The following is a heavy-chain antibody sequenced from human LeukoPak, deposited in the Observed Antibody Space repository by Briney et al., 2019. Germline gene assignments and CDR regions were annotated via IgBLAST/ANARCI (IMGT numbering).Heavy chain of an antibody. V-gene: IGHV3-15*01. Sequence: PGGSLRLSCAASGFTFSSYAMSWVRQAPGKGLEWVGRIKSKTDGGTTDYAAPVKGRFTISRDDSKNTLYLQMNSLKTEDTAVYYCTTGGPIVGDLEAFDIWGQGTMVTVSS. CDR2: IKSKTDGGTT. CDR1: GFTFSSYA. D-gene: IGHD1-26*01. J-gene: IGHJ3*02. CDR3: TTGGPIVGDLEAFDI.